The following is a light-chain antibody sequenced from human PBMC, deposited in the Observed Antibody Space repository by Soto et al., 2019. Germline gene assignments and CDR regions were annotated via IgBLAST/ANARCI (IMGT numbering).Light chain of an antibody. CDR1: QSLLHSNGYNY. V-gene: IGKV2-28*01. CDR3: QKLNSYPRIT. CDR2: LGS. J-gene: IGKJ5*01. Sequence: DIVRTQSPLSLPVTPGEPASISCRSSQSLLHSNGYNYFDXXXQKXGQXPQLLIDLGSDRASGVPDRFSGSGSGTDFTLTISSLTPQDFATYYCQKLNSYPRITCGQRTRLEI.